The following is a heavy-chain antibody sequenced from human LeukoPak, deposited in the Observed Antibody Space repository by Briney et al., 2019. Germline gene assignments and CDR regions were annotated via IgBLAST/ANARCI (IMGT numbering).Heavy chain of an antibody. CDR3: AKDVGERDYYYYMDV. Sequence: PGGSLRLSCAASGFTFSSYGMHWVRQAPGKGLEWVAVISYDGSNKYYADSVKGRFTISRDNSKNTLYLQMNSLRAEDTAVYYCAKDVGERDYYYYMDVWGKGTTVTVSS. V-gene: IGHV3-30*18. CDR1: GFTFSSYG. CDR2: ISYDGSNK. J-gene: IGHJ6*03. D-gene: IGHD2-21*01.